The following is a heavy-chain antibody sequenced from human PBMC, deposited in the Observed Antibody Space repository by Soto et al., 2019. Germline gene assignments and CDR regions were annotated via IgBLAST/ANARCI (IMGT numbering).Heavy chain of an antibody. CDR1: GGIFSSNA. V-gene: IGHV1-69*05. D-gene: IGHD6-19*01. J-gene: IGHJ5*02. CDR2: IIPIVGTT. CDR3: ARSGSGWYLDDP. Sequence: SVKVSCKASGGIFSSNAISWVRQAPGQGLEWMGGIIPIVGTTKYAQKFQGRVTMTRDTSISTAYMELSRLRSDDTAVYYCARSGSGWYLDDPWGQGTLVTVSS.